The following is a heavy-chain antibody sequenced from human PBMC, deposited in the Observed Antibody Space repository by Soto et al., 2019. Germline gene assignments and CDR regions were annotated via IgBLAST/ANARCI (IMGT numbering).Heavy chain of an antibody. Sequence: QVQLQESGPGLVKPSQTLSLTCTVSGGSISSGGYYWSWIRQHPGKGLEWIGYIYYSGSTYYNPSLKSRVTISVDTSKNQFSLKLSSVTAADTAVYYCARARFLEWLSWAYFDYWGQGTLVTVSS. J-gene: IGHJ4*02. V-gene: IGHV4-31*03. CDR1: GGSISSGGYY. CDR2: IYYSGST. CDR3: ARARFLEWLSWAYFDY. D-gene: IGHD3-3*01.